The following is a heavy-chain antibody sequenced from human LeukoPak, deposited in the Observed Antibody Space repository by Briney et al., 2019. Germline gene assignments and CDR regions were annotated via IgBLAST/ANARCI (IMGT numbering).Heavy chain of an antibody. J-gene: IGHJ4*02. CDR2: IYSGGST. V-gene: IGHV3-66*01. D-gene: IGHD1-26*01. CDR1: GFTVSSNY. Sequence: GGSLRLSCAASGFTVSSNYMSWVRQAPGKGLEWVSVIYSGGSTYYADSVKGRFTISRDNSKNTLYLQMNSLTAEDTAVYYCARTASIVGATTFDYWGQGTLVTVSS. CDR3: ARTASIVGATTFDY.